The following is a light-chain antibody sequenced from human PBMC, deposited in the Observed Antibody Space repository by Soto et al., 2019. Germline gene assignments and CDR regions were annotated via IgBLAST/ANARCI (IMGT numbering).Light chain of an antibody. CDR1: ESVTDY. J-gene: IGKJ1*01. Sequence: EIVMTQSAVTLSVSPGERGTLSCRASESVTDYLAWYQQKPGQAPRLLVYDVSNRAAGIPTRFSGGGSGTDFTLTISNVEPEDFAVYYCQQRSDWPWTFGQGTKVDIK. CDR2: DVS. V-gene: IGKV3-11*01. CDR3: QQRSDWPWT.